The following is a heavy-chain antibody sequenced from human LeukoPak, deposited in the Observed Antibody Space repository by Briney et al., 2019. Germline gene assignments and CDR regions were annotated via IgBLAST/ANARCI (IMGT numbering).Heavy chain of an antibody. V-gene: IGHV4-61*09. Sequence: SETLSLTCAVSGGSITSDSYYWSWIRQPAGKGLEWIGHIYTSGSTNYNPSLKSRVTISVDTSKNQFSLKLSSVTAADTAVYYCARGRRGGWYLDYWGQGTLVTVSS. J-gene: IGHJ4*02. D-gene: IGHD6-19*01. CDR3: ARGRRGGWYLDY. CDR2: IYTSGST. CDR1: GGSITSDSYY.